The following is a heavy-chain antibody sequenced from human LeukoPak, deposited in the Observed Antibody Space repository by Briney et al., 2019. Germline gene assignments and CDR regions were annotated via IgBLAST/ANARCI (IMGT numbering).Heavy chain of an antibody. V-gene: IGHV3-20*04. CDR2: INWNGGST. J-gene: IGHJ4*02. D-gene: IGHD4-11*01. CDR1: GFTFDDYG. CDR3: AKDPDYSNYTFDY. Sequence: GGSLRLSCAASGFTFDDYGMSWVRHAPGKGLEWVSGINWNGGSTGYADSVKGRFTISRDNAKNTLYLQMNSLRAEDTAVYYCAKDPDYSNYTFDYWGQGTLVTVSS.